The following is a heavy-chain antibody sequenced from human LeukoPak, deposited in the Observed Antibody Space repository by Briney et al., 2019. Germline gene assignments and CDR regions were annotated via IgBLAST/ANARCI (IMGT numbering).Heavy chain of an antibody. D-gene: IGHD1-1*01. CDR2: INPNSGGT. Sequence: GASVKVSCKTSGYTFTVYYVHWVRQAPGQGLEWMGWINPNSGGTNYAQKFQGRVSMTMDTAISTAYMEVSRLRSDDTAMFYCARATGSVDYYYMDVWGKGTTVTVSS. CDR1: GYTFTVYY. V-gene: IGHV1-2*02. CDR3: ARATGSVDYYYMDV. J-gene: IGHJ6*03.